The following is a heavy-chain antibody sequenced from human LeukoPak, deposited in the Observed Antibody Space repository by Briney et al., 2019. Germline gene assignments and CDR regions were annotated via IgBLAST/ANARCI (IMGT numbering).Heavy chain of an antibody. CDR2: ISSSRNDI. CDR1: GFTFSSYS. J-gene: IGHJ4*02. Sequence: PGGSLRLSCAASGFTFSSYSFNWVRQAPGKGLEWVSSISSSRNDIYYADSVKGRFTISRDNSKNTLYLQMNSLRAEDTAVYYCAREGSAYYYDSSGYYDYWGQGTLVTVSS. V-gene: IGHV3-21*01. D-gene: IGHD3-22*01. CDR3: AREGSAYYYDSSGYYDY.